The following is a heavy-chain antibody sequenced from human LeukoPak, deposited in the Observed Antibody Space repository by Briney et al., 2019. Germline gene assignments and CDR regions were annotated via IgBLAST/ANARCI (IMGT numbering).Heavy chain of an antibody. CDR3: ARDVDDSSGYHLGLPY. CDR1: GFTFSSYS. CDR2: ISSSSSYI. D-gene: IGHD3-22*01. V-gene: IGHV3-21*01. J-gene: IGHJ4*02. Sequence: GGSLRLSCAASGFTFSSYSMNWVRQAPGKGLEWVSSISSSSSYIYYADSVKGRFTISRDNAKNSLYLQMNSLRAEDTAVYYCARDVDDSSGYHLGLPYWGQGTLVTVSS.